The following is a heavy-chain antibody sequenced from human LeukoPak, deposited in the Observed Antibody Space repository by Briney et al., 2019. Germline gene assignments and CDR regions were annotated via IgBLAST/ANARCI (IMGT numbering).Heavy chain of an antibody. CDR1: GFPFDDYG. CDR2: ISWNSGII. V-gene: IGHV3-9*01. CDR3: ARDHVVKQAPPGY. J-gene: IGHJ4*02. D-gene: IGHD1/OR15-1a*01. Sequence: GGSLRLSFVASGFPFDDYGMFWVRQSPGKGLEWVSSISWNSGIIDYADSVKGRFTISRDNAKNSLYLQMNSLRAEDTAVYYCARDHVVKQAPPGYWGQGTLVTVSS.